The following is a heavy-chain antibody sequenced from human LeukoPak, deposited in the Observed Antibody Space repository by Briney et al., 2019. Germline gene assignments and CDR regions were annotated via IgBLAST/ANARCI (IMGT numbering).Heavy chain of an antibody. V-gene: IGHV3-74*01. J-gene: IGHJ4*02. D-gene: IGHD2-15*01. CDR2: ISPDGNSI. CDR3: ARFPPRPHCSGGSCGFDH. CDR1: GFIFSTYW. Sequence: PGGSLRLSCAASGFIFSTYWMVWVRQAPGKGLVWVSCISPDGNSITYADSVRGRFTISRDNAKNTLYLQMNSLRAEDTAVYYCARFPPRPHCSGGSCGFDHWGQGTLVTVSS.